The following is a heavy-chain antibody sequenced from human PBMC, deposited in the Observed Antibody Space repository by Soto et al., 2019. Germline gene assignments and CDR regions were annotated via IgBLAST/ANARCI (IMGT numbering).Heavy chain of an antibody. CDR1: GGSISSGGYY. D-gene: IGHD6-13*01. Sequence: SETLSLTCTVSGGSISSGGYYWSWIRQHPGKGLEWVGYIYYSGSTYYNPSLKSRVTISVDTSKNQFSLKLSSVTAADTAVYYCARVGIPAAGGWTAFDIWGQGTMVTVSS. J-gene: IGHJ3*02. V-gene: IGHV4-31*03. CDR3: ARVGIPAAGGWTAFDI. CDR2: IYYSGST.